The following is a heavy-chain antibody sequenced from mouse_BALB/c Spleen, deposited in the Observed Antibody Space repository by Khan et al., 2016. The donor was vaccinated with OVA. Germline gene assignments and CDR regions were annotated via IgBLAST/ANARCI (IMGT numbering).Heavy chain of an antibody. J-gene: IGHJ2*01. CDR3: ARYYVNYFDY. D-gene: IGHD1-1*02. CDR1: GYIFTSYW. Sequence: QVQLKQSGAELVRPGASVKLSCKTSGYIFTSYWIHWVKQRSGQGLEWIARIYPGTGNTYYNENFKGKAIVTADKSSSTVYMQLSSLKSEDSAVYFFARYYVNYFDYWGQGTTLTVSS. V-gene: IGHV1-76*01. CDR2: IYPGTGNT.